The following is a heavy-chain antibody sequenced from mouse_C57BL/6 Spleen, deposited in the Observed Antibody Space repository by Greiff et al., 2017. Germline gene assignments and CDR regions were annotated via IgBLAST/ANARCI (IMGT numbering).Heavy chain of an antibody. J-gene: IGHJ2*01. CDR2: ISSGSSTI. D-gene: IGHD1-1*02. Sequence: EVKVVESGGGLVRPGGSLKLSCAASGFTFSDYGMHWVRQAPEKGLEWVAYISSGSSTIYYADTVKGRFTISRDNAKNTLFLQMTSLRSEDTAMYYCARDMVGDYFDYWGQGTTLTVSS. CDR3: ARDMVGDYFDY. V-gene: IGHV5-17*01. CDR1: GFTFSDYG.